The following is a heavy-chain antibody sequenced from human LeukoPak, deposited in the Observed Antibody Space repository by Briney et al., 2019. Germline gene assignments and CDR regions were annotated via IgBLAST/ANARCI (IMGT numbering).Heavy chain of an antibody. V-gene: IGHV3-7*05. J-gene: IGHJ4*02. CDR2: IKKDGGDK. CDR3: ARAGNYYGDYDF. CDR1: GFTFSNYW. D-gene: IGHD4-17*01. Sequence: GGSLRLSCAASGFTFSNYWMTWVRQAPGKGLEWVANIKKDGGDKYYVDSVKGRFTISRDNSRNTLYLQMNSLRADDTAVYYCARAGNYYGDYDFWGQGTLVTVSS.